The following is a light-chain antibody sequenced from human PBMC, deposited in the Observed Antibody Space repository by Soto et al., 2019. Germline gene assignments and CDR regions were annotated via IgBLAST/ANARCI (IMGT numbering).Light chain of an antibody. V-gene: IGKV3-20*01. CDR2: GAS. CDR1: QSVSSSY. J-gene: IGKJ5*01. CDR3: QQFDDSVT. Sequence: EIVLTQSPGTLSLSPGERATLSCRASQSVSSSYLAWYQQTPGQAPRLLIFGASDRATGTPDRFSGSGSGTDFTLTISRLEPEDSAVYYCQQFDDSVTFGQGTRLEIK.